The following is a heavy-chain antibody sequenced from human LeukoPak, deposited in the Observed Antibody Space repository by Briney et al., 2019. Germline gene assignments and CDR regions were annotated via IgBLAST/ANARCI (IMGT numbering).Heavy chain of an antibody. J-gene: IGHJ4*02. Sequence: GGSLRLSCAASGFTFSSYGMNWVRQAPGKGLEWVSSISSSSSYIYYADSVKGRFTISRDNAKNSLYLQMNSLRAEDTAVYYCALLCMPRVIDYWGQGTLVTVSS. CDR1: GFTFSSYG. D-gene: IGHD2/OR15-2a*01. CDR2: ISSSSSYI. CDR3: ALLCMPRVIDY. V-gene: IGHV3-21*01.